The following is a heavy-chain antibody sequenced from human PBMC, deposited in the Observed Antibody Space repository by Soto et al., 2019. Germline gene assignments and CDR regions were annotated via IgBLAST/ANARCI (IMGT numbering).Heavy chain of an antibody. V-gene: IGHV3-74*01. CDR3: ARATGSNHQFDY. CDR2: ISTDGSST. D-gene: IGHD2-2*01. CDR1: GFTFSTYW. Sequence: EVQLVESGGGLVQPGGSLRLSCAATGFTFSTYWMHWVRQGPGKGLVWVSRISTDGSSTTHADSVKGRFTISRDNAQNTLYLHMNALSAEDTAVYYCARATGSNHQFDYWGQGSLVTVSS. J-gene: IGHJ4*02.